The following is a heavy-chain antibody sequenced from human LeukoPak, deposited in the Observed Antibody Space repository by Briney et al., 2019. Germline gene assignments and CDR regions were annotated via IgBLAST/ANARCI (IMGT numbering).Heavy chain of an antibody. Sequence: PSETLSLTCTVSGGSISSYYWSWIRQPPGKGLEWIGYIYYSGSTNYKPSLKSRVTISVDTSKNQFSLKLSSVTAADTAVYYCARGSSSWTNNYYYYYYMDVWGKGTTVTISS. CDR1: GGSISSYY. V-gene: IGHV4-59*01. J-gene: IGHJ6*03. CDR3: ARGSSSWTNNYYYYYYMDV. D-gene: IGHD6-13*01. CDR2: IYYSGST.